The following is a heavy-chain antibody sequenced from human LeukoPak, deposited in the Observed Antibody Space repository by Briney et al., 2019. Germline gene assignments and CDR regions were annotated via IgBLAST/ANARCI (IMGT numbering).Heavy chain of an antibody. J-gene: IGHJ4*02. CDR3: ARVRDGYNSGFYHFDY. Sequence: SVKVSCEASGGTFSSYAISWVRQAPGQGLEWMGRIIPIFGTANYAQKFQGRVTITTDESTSTAYMELSSLRSEDTAVYYCARVRDGYNSGFYHFDYWGQGTLVTVSS. D-gene: IGHD5-24*01. V-gene: IGHV1-69*05. CDR1: GGTFSSYA. CDR2: IIPIFGTA.